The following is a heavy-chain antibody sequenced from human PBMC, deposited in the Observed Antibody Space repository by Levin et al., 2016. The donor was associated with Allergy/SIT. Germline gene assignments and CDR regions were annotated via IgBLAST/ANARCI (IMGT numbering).Heavy chain of an antibody. D-gene: IGHD6-19*01. CDR1: GFTFTSYT. J-gene: IGHJ5*02. CDR2: ITNSGDKT. Sequence: GGSLRLSCAASGFTFTSYTMRWVRQAPGKGLEYVSGITNSGDKTYYADSVKGRFTISRDNSKNTVYLQMNSVRADDTAVYYCARKDSSGWYRDPWGQGTLVTVSS. V-gene: IGHV3-23*01. CDR3: ARKDSSGWYRDP.